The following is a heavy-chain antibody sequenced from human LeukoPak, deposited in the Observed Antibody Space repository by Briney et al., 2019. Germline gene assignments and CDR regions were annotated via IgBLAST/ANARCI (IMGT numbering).Heavy chain of an antibody. Sequence: ASVKVSCKASGYTFTSYAMHWVRQAPGQRLEWKGWINAGNGNTKYSQKFQSRVTITRDTSASTAYMELSSLRSEDTAVYYCARGSTRSSGWYFYFDYWGQGTLVTVSS. CDR1: GYTFTSYA. V-gene: IGHV1-3*01. CDR2: INAGNGNT. CDR3: ARGSTRSSGWYFYFDY. J-gene: IGHJ4*02. D-gene: IGHD6-19*01.